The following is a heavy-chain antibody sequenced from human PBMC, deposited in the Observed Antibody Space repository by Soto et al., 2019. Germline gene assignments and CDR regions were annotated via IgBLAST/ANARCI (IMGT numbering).Heavy chain of an antibody. J-gene: IGHJ4*02. V-gene: IGHV1-69*02. CDR2: IIPILGIA. CDR1: GGTFSSYT. Sequence: QVQLVQSGAEVKKPGSSVKVSCKASGGTFSSYTISWVRQAPGQGLEWMGRIIPILGIANYAQKFQGRVTITADKSTSTAYMELSILRSEDTAVYYCASGDTRYYFHYWGQGTLVTVSS. CDR3: ASGDTRYYFHY. D-gene: IGHD2-2*02.